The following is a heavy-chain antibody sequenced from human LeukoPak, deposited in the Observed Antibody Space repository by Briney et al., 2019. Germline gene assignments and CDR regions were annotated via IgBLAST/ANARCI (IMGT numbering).Heavy chain of an antibody. Sequence: SETLSLTCTVSGGSISSSSYYWGWIRQPPGKGLEWIGSIYYSGSTYYNPSLKSRVTISIDAAKNQFSLMLTSVTAADTAVYYCARLVPPGGGDCTGSNCHTAYYFDYWGQGTLVTVSS. V-gene: IGHV4-39*01. CDR2: IYYSGST. D-gene: IGHD2-15*01. CDR3: ARLVPPGGGDCTGSNCHTAYYFDY. J-gene: IGHJ4*02. CDR1: GGSISSSSYY.